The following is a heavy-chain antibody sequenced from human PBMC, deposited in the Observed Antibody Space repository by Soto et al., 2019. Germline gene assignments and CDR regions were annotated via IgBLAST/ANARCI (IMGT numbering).Heavy chain of an antibody. J-gene: IGHJ5*02. CDR1: GGSFSGYY. D-gene: IGHD3-10*01. CDR3: AREGSYYYGSGSYHNWFDP. V-gene: IGHV4-34*01. CDR2: IKHSGST. Sequence: SETLSLTCAVYGGSFSGYYWSWIRQPPGKGLEWIGEIKHSGSTNYNPSLKSRVTISVDTSKNQFSLKLSSVTAADTAVYYCAREGSYYYGSGSYHNWFDPWGQGTLVTVSS.